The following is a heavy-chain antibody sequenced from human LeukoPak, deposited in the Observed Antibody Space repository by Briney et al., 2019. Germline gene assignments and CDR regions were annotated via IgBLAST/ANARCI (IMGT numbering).Heavy chain of an antibody. Sequence: SETLSLTCTVSGGSISGYYWSWIRQPPGKGLEWIGFIYYSGTTHYSPALKSRVTMSVDTSNNQFSLELTSVTAADTAVYYCAREEISGSYSAAFDYWGQGTLVTVSS. J-gene: IGHJ4*02. D-gene: IGHD1-26*01. V-gene: IGHV4-59*01. CDR3: AREEISGSYSAAFDY. CDR2: IYYSGTT. CDR1: GGSISGYY.